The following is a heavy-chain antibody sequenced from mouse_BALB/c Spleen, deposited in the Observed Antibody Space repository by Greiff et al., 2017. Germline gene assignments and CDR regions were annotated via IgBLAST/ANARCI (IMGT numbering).Heavy chain of an antibody. CDR1: GYTFTDYE. J-gene: IGHJ4*01. CDR2: IDPETGGT. Sequence: VQLQQSGAELVRPGASVTLSCKASGYTFTDYEMHWVKQTPVHGLEWIGAIDPETGGTAYNQKFKGKATLTADKSSSTAYMELRSLTSEDSAVYYCTREGSYAMDYRGQGTSVTVSS. V-gene: IGHV1-15*01. CDR3: TREGSYAMDY.